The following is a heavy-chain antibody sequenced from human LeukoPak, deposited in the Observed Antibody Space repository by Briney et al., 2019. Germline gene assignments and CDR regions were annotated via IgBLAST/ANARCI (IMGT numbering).Heavy chain of an antibody. CDR3: ARDVPGSAAIGNWFDP. CDR1: GGSISSCY. J-gene: IGHJ5*02. D-gene: IGHD2-2*02. V-gene: IGHV4-4*07. CDR2: IYTSGST. Sequence: SETLSLTCTVSGGSISSCYWSWIRQPAGKGLEWIGRIYTSGSTNYNPSLKSRVTMSVDTSKNQFSLKLSSVTAADTAVYYCARDVPGSAAIGNWFDPWGQGTLVTVSS.